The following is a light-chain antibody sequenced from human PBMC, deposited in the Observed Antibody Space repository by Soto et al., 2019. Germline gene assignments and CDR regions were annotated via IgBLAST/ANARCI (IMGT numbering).Light chain of an antibody. CDR2: DAS. CDR1: QSVSSY. CDR3: QQRSNWPLT. Sequence: EIVLTQSPATLSLSPGERATLSCRASQSVSSYLAWYQHKPGQAPRLLIYDASNRATCIPARFSGSGSGTDFTLTISSLEPEDFAVYYCQQRSNWPLTFGPGTKVDIK. V-gene: IGKV3-11*01. J-gene: IGKJ3*01.